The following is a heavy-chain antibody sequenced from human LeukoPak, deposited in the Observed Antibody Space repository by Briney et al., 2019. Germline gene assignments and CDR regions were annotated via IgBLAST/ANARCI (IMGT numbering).Heavy chain of an antibody. Sequence: AAVKVSCKASGYTLTSYLIHWVRQAPGQGLEWMGIINPSGGSTSYAQKFRGRVTMTRDTSTSTVYMELSSLRSEDTTVYYCARDQDWNYAFDIWGQGTMVTVSS. V-gene: IGHV1-46*01. CDR3: ARDQDWNYAFDI. CDR2: INPSGGST. CDR1: GYTLTSYL. D-gene: IGHD1-7*01. J-gene: IGHJ3*02.